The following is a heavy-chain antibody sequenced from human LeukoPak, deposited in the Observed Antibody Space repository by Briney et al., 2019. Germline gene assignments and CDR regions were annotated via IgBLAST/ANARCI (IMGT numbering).Heavy chain of an antibody. J-gene: IGHJ5*02. Sequence: ASVKVSCKASGGTISSYAISWVRQAPGQGLEWMGIINPSGGSTSYAQKFQGRVTMTRDTSTSTVYMELSSLRSEDTAVYYCARDSLIIVVPAAMSGWFDPWGQGTLVTVSS. CDR3: ARDSLIIVVPAAMSGWFDP. V-gene: IGHV1-46*01. CDR1: GGTISSYA. CDR2: INPSGGST. D-gene: IGHD2-2*01.